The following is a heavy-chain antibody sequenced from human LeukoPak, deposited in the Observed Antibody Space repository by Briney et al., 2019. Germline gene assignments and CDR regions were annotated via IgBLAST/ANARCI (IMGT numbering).Heavy chain of an antibody. V-gene: IGHV4-34*01. CDR2: INHRGST. CDR3: ARAAWAVVVPARVKRFYFDY. J-gene: IGHJ4*02. Sequence: SETLSLTCAVYGGSFSGYYWSWIRQPPGKGLEWIGEINHRGSTNYNPSLKSRVTISVDTSKNQFSLKLSSVTAADTAVYYCARAAWAVVVPARVKRFYFDYWGQGTLVTVSS. CDR1: GGSFSGYY. D-gene: IGHD2-2*01.